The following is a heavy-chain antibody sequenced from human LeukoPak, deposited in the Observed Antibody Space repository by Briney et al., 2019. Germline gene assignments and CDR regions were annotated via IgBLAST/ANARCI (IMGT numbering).Heavy chain of an antibody. J-gene: IGHJ5*02. CDR3: ALPPGPLEYSSSSTPYNWFDP. Sequence: KPGGSLRLSCAASGFTFSSYSMNWLRQAPGKGLEWVSSISSSSSYIYYADSLKGRLTISRDNAKNSLHLQMNSLRAEDTAVYYCALPPGPLEYSSSSTPYNWFDPWGQGTVVTVSS. CDR2: ISSSSSYI. CDR1: GFTFSSYS. V-gene: IGHV3-21*01. D-gene: IGHD6-6*01.